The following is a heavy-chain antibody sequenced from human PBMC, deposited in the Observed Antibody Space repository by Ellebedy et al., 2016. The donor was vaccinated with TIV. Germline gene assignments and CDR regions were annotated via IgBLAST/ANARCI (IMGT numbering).Heavy chain of an antibody. CDR2: ITWNGGTI. CDR3: ARNQYYDFWSGFLGMDV. J-gene: IGHJ6*02. V-gene: IGHV3-9*01. D-gene: IGHD3-3*01. Sequence: SLKISCVASGFIFDDYAMHWVRQTPGKGLEWVSGITWNGGTIAYADSVKGRFTISRDNAKNTLYLQMNSLRAEDTAVYYCARNQYYDFWSGFLGMDVWGQGTTVAVSS. CDR1: GFIFDDYA.